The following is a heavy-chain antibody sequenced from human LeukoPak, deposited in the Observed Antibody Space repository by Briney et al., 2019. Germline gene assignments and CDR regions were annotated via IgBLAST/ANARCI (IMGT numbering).Heavy chain of an antibody. CDR1: GGSVSSGSYY. D-gene: IGHD5-18*01. Sequence: SETLSLTCTVSGGSVSSGSYYWSWIRQPPGKGLEWIGYIYYSGSTDYNPSLKSRVTISVDTSKNQFSLRLSSVTAADTAVYFCARYTYGPFDYWGQGTLVTVSS. J-gene: IGHJ4*02. CDR3: ARYTYGPFDY. CDR2: IYYSGST. V-gene: IGHV4-61*01.